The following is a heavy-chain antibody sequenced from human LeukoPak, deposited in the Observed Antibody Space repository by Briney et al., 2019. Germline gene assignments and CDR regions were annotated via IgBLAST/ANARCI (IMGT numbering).Heavy chain of an antibody. CDR1: GFTFSTYA. D-gene: IGHD6-13*01. V-gene: IGHV3-74*01. Sequence: GGSLRLSCAASGFTFSTYAMSWVRQAPGKGLVWVSRINTDGSSTSYADSVKGRFTISRDSAKYTLYLQMNSLRAEDTAVYYCARVGYGGTWYVDYWGQGTLVTVSS. CDR2: INTDGSST. J-gene: IGHJ4*02. CDR3: ARVGYGGTWYVDY.